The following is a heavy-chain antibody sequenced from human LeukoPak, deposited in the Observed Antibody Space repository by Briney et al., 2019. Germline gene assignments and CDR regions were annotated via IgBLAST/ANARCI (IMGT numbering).Heavy chain of an antibody. Sequence: GASVKVSCKASGYTFTCYYMHWARQAPGQGLEWMGWINPNSGGTNYAQKFQGRVTMTRNTSISTAYMELSRLRSDDTAVYYCAGSDYDFWSVYLGFWGQGKMVTVSS. J-gene: IGHJ3*01. CDR2: INPNSGGT. CDR1: GYTFTCYY. CDR3: AGSDYDFWSVYLGF. V-gene: IGHV1-2*02. D-gene: IGHD3-3*01.